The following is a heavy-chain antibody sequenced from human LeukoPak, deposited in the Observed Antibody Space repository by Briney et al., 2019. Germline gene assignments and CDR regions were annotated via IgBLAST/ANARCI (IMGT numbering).Heavy chain of an antibody. CDR3: AKGSATVTTGDYFDY. Sequence: PGGSLRFSCAASGFTFSSYAMSWVRQAPGKGLEWVSAISGSGGSTYYADSVKGRFTISRDNSKNTLYLQMNSLRAEDTAVYYCAKGSATVTTGDYFDYWGQGTLVTVSS. J-gene: IGHJ4*02. D-gene: IGHD4-17*01. CDR1: GFTFSSYA. CDR2: ISGSGGST. V-gene: IGHV3-23*01.